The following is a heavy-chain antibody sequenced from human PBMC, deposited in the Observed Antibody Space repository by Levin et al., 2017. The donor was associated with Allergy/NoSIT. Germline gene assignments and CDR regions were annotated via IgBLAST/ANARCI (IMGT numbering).Heavy chain of an antibody. J-gene: IGHJ4*02. CDR3: VRVPISATRNGGFDY. CDR1: GFTFSDHY. D-gene: IGHD1/OR15-1a*01. Sequence: HPGGSLRLSCAASGFTFSDHYMDWVRQAPGKGLEWVARTRNKANSYTTEYAASVKGRFTTSRDDSKNLLYLQMNSLKTEDTAVYYCVRVPISATRNGGFDYWGQGALVTVSS. V-gene: IGHV3-72*01. CDR2: TRNKANSYTT.